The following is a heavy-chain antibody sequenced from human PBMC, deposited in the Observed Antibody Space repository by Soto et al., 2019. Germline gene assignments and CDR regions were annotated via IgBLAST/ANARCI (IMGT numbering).Heavy chain of an antibody. Sequence: PSETLSLTCTVSGGSISSDSYYWGWIRQPPGKGLEWIGNIYFSGSTYYNPSLKSRISMSVDTSKNQFSLRLRSVTAADTAVYYCARDPMPDHYYYGMDIWGQGTAVTVSS. J-gene: IGHJ6*02. V-gene: IGHV4-39*07. CDR1: GGSISSDSYY. D-gene: IGHD2-2*01. CDR2: IYFSGST. CDR3: ARDPMPDHYYYGMDI.